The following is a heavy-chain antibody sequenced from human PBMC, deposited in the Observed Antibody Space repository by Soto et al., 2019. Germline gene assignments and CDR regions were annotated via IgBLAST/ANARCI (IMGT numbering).Heavy chain of an antibody. J-gene: IGHJ4*02. CDR3: ARDPDRYYWDY. CDR1: GFTVSSNY. D-gene: IGHD2-8*01. CDR2: IYSGGST. V-gene: IGHV3-66*01. Sequence: PRGSLRLSCAASGFTVSSNYMSWVRQAPGKGLEWVSVIYSGGSTYYADSVKGRFTISRDNSKNTLYLQMNSLRAEDTAVYYCARDPDRYYWDYWGQGTLVTVSS.